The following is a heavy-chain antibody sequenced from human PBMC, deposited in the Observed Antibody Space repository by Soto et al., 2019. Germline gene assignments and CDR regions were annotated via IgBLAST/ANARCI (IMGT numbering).Heavy chain of an antibody. CDR3: AVGPRMWLAGGGY. J-gene: IGHJ4*02. V-gene: IGHV4-34*01. CDR2: INHSGIT. D-gene: IGHD6-19*01. CDR1: GGSFSGYY. Sequence: QVLLEQWGAGLLKPSETLSLTCAVYGGSFSGYYWTWIRQPPGRGLEWLGEINHSGITDYNPSLKSRVSKSIDTSENQFSLKLTSVTAADTAVYYCAVGPRMWLAGGGYWGQGTLVTVSS.